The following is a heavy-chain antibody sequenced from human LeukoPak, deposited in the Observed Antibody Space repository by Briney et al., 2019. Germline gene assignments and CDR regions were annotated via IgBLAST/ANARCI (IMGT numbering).Heavy chain of an antibody. CDR1: GFTFSSYT. V-gene: IGHV3-23*01. D-gene: IGHD5-12*01. CDR2: ISGSGGST. J-gene: IGHJ4*02. CDR3: AKGSPERGGYATNFDY. Sequence: PGGSLRLSCAASGFTFSSYTMSWVRQAPGKGLEWVSAISGSGGSTYYADSVKGRFTISRDNSKNTLYLQMNSLRAEDTAVYYCAKGSPERGGYATNFDYWGQGTLVTVSS.